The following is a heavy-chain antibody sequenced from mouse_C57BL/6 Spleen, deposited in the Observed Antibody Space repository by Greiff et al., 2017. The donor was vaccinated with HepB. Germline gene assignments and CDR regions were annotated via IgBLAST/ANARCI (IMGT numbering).Heavy chain of an antibody. CDR3: ARRDDYEAMDY. CDR1: GYTFTDYY. V-gene: IGHV1-19*01. CDR2: INPYNGGT. J-gene: IGHJ4*01. Sequence: VQLQQSGPVLVKPGASVKMSCKASGYTFTDYYMNWVKQSHGKSLEWIGVINPYNGGTSYNQKFKGKATLTVDKSSSTAYMELNSLTSEDSAVYYCARRDDYEAMDYWGQGTSVTVSS.